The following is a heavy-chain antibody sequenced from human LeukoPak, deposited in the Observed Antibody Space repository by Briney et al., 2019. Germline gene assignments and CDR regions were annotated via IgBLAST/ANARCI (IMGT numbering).Heavy chain of an antibody. CDR3: ASPMLVGY. Sequence: SETLSLTCTVSGGSISSSSYYWGWIRQPPGKGLEWIGSIYYSGSTYYNPSLKSRVTISVDTSKNQFSLKLSSVTAADTAVYYRASPMLVGYWGQGTLVAVSS. CDR1: GGSISSSSYY. CDR2: IYYSGST. V-gene: IGHV4-39*01. D-gene: IGHD2-8*01. J-gene: IGHJ4*02.